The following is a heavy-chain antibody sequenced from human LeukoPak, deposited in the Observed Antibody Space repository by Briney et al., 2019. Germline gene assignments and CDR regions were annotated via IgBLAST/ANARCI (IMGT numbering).Heavy chain of an antibody. CDR1: GFTFSSDW. CDR2: IKQDGSEK. CDR3: ARVASGDYFDY. D-gene: IGHD2-8*02. J-gene: IGHJ4*02. V-gene: IGHV3-7*01. Sequence: GGSLRLSCAASGFTFSSDWMHWVRQVPGEGLVWVANIKQDGSEKYYVDSVKGRFTISRDNAKNSLYLQMNSLRAEDTAVYYCARVASGDYFDYWGQGTLVTVSS.